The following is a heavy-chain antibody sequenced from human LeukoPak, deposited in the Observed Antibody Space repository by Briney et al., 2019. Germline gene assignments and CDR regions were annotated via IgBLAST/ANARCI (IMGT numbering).Heavy chain of an antibody. J-gene: IGHJ5*02. D-gene: IGHD2-2*01. V-gene: IGHV3-23*01. CDR1: GFTFSSYA. CDR3: AKELRRTINPNWFDP. Sequence: GGSLRLSCAASGFTFSSYAMSWVRQAPGKGLEWVSTISGSGGSTYYADSVKGRFTISRDNSKNTLYLQMNSLRAEDTAVYYCAKELRRTINPNWFDPWGQGTLVTVSS. CDR2: ISGSGGST.